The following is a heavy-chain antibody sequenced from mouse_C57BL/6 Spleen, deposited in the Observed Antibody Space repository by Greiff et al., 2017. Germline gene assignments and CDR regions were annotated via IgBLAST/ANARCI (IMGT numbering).Heavy chain of an antibody. CDR3: ARSTMVTATGYYFDY. D-gene: IGHD2-2*01. Sequence: EVKVVESGGGLVKPGGSLKLSCAASGFTFSSYAMSWVRQTPEKRLEWVATISDGGSYTYYPDNVKGRFTISRDNAKNNLYLQMSHLKSEDTAMYYCARSTMVTATGYYFDYWGQGTTLTVSS. V-gene: IGHV5-4*03. CDR2: ISDGGSYT. J-gene: IGHJ2*01. CDR1: GFTFSSYA.